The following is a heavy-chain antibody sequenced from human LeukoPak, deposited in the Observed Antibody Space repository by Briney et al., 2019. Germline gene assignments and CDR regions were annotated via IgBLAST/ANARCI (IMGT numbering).Heavy chain of an antibody. CDR2: NRWNSENT. CDR3: AKGYYYGSGTYSRAFDV. Sequence: GRSLRLPCAASGFTFDDHAMRWVGPAPGKGLGGVSGNRWNSENTGYADSVTGRFIISRDNSKNSLYLQMNSLRAEDTALYYCAKGYYYGSGTYSRAFDVWGQATMVTVSS. J-gene: IGHJ3*01. D-gene: IGHD3-10*01. V-gene: IGHV3-9*01. CDR1: GFTFDDHA.